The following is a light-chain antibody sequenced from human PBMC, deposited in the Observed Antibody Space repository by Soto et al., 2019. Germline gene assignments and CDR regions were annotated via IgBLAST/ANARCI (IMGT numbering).Light chain of an antibody. CDR3: QQYNNWPPIT. V-gene: IGKV3D-15*01. J-gene: IGKJ5*01. Sequence: ETVMAQSPATLSVSPGETATLSCRASQSVNYKLAWYQPKPGQGPRLLIHSASTRATGIPARFSGSGSGTEFTLTISNLQSEDSAVYYCQQYNNWPPITFGQGTRLEIK. CDR2: SAS. CDR1: QSVNYK.